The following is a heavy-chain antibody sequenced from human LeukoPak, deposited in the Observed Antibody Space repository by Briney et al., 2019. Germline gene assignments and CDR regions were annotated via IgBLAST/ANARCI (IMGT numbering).Heavy chain of an antibody. Sequence: SETLSLTCTVSGYSISSGYYWGWIRQPPGKGLEWIGSIYHSGSTYYNPSLKSRVTISVDTSKNQFSLKLSSVTAADTAVYYCARSHDYGDYPDAFDIWGQGTMVTVSS. CDR3: ARSHDYGDYPDAFDI. CDR1: GYSISSGYY. D-gene: IGHD4-17*01. V-gene: IGHV4-38-2*02. J-gene: IGHJ3*02. CDR2: IYHSGST.